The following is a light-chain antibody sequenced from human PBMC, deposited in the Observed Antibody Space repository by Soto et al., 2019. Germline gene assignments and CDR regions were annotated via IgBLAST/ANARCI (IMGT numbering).Light chain of an antibody. V-gene: IGKV3-20*01. CDR3: QQYDSSWT. J-gene: IGKJ1*01. CDR1: QRVPSNF. Sequence: EIVLTQYPGTLSLSPGERATLSCRASQRVPSNFLAWYQQKPGQAPILLIYGVSRRATGIPDRFSGSGSGTDFTLTISRLEPEDFAVYYCQQYDSSWTFGQGTKVEIK. CDR2: GVS.